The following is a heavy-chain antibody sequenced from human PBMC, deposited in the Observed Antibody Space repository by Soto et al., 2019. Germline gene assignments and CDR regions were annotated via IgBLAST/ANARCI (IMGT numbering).Heavy chain of an antibody. D-gene: IGHD1-7*01. CDR2: INAGNRNT. CDR3: ARNILGGTTDY. V-gene: IGHV1-3*01. CDR1: GYTYTNYA. J-gene: IGHJ4*02. Sequence: ASVKVSCKASGYTYTNYAIHWVRQAPGQRLEWMGWINAGNRNTEYSQRLQGRVIMTKDTSASTAYMELSSLTSEDTAVYYCARNILGGTTDYWGPGTLVTVSS.